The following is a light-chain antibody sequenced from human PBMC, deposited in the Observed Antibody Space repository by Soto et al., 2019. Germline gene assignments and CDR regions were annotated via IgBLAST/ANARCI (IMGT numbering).Light chain of an antibody. CDR1: QSVSSN. CDR3: QKYNNWWM. CDR2: GGS. Sequence: EIVITQSPATRSVSPGERATLSCRASQSVSSNLAWYQQKPGQAPRLLIYGGSTRATGIPARFSGSGYGTEFTLTTSRLQSEDFAVYYCQKYNNWWMFGKGTTVDLK. J-gene: IGKJ1*01. V-gene: IGKV3-15*01.